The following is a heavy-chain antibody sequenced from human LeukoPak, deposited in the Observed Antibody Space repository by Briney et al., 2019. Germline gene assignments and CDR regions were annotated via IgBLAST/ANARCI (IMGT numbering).Heavy chain of an antibody. CDR3: ARGFYGDYTFDY. D-gene: IGHD4-17*01. Sequence: GGSLRLSCAASGSTFSSYWMHWVRQAPGKGLVWVSRINSDGSSTSYADSVKGRFTISRDNAKNTLYLQMNSLRAEDTAVYYCARGFYGDYTFDYWGQGTLVTVSS. CDR1: GSTFSSYW. V-gene: IGHV3-74*01. CDR2: INSDGSST. J-gene: IGHJ4*02.